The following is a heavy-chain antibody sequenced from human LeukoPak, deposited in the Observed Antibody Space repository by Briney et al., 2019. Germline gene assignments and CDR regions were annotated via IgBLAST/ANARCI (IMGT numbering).Heavy chain of an antibody. CDR3: AGLDNWFDP. Sequence: GGSLRLSCTASGFSFSNYGINWVRQAPGKGLEWVSSITTSSSYVFYGNSVKGRFTISRDNAENSVYLQMNSLSVEDTAVYYCAGLDNWFDPWGQGTLVTVSS. D-gene: IGHD5/OR15-5a*01. V-gene: IGHV3-21*01. CDR2: ITTSSSYV. J-gene: IGHJ5*02. CDR1: GFSFSNYG.